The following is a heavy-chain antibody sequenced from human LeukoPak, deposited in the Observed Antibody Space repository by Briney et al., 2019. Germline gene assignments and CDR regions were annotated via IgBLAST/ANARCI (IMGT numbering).Heavy chain of an antibody. CDR3: ARDQLERRPGGASDI. CDR2: IIPIFGTA. CDR1: GGTFSSYA. V-gene: IGHV1-69*13. Sequence: GASVKVSCKASGGTFSSYAISWVRQAPGQGLEWMGGIIPIFGTANYAQKFQGRVTITADESTSTAYMELSSLRSEDTAVYYCARDQLERRPGGASDIWGQGTMVTVSS. J-gene: IGHJ3*02. D-gene: IGHD1-1*01.